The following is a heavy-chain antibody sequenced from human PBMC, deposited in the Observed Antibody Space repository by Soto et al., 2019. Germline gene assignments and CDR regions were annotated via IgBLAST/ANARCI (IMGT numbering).Heavy chain of an antibody. V-gene: IGHV3-64D*06. D-gene: IGHD3-3*01. CDR1: GFTFSSYA. CDR2: ISSNGGST. J-gene: IGHJ3*02. Sequence: GGSLRLSCSASGFTFSSYAMHWVRQAPGKGLEYVSAISSNGGSTYYADSVKGRFTISRDNSKNTLYLQMSSLRDEYTAVYYCVKDPSYCDCWSGLAFDIWGQGTMVAISS. CDR3: VKDPSYCDCWSGLAFDI.